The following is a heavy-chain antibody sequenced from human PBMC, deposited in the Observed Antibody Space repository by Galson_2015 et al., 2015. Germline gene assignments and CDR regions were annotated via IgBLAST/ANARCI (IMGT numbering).Heavy chain of an antibody. CDR3: AKTTSGMEPEYFHH. D-gene: IGHD1-1*01. Sequence: SLRLSCAATGFTFSSYAMSWVRQAPGKGLEWVSGISASGGITYYADSVKGRFTIPRDNSKNTLYLHMNSLRAEDTAVYYCAKTTSGMEPEYFHHWGQGTLVSVSS. CDR1: GFTFSSYA. J-gene: IGHJ1*01. CDR2: ISASGGIT. V-gene: IGHV3-23*01.